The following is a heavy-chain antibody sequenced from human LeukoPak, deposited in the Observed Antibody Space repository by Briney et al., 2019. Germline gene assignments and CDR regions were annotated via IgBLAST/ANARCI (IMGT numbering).Heavy chain of an antibody. CDR3: AREDVYGPGNIDY. Sequence: GGSLRLSCAASGFTFSSYAMHWVRQAPGKGLEWVAVISYDGSNKYYADSVKGRFTISRDNSKNTLYLQMNSLRAEDTAVYYCAREDVYGPGNIDYWGQGTLVTVSS. CDR1: GFTFSSYA. D-gene: IGHD3-10*01. V-gene: IGHV3-30-3*01. CDR2: ISYDGSNK. J-gene: IGHJ4*02.